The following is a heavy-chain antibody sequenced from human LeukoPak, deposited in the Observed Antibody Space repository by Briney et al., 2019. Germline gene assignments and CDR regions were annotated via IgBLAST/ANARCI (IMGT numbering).Heavy chain of an antibody. Sequence: PGGSLRLSCAASGVSFSDYAMAWVRQAPGKGLEWVSVITGSGGVTHYAGSVKGRFTISRDNSKNTLYLQMNNLRVEDTARYYCAKDGLYYDGSTHIYYFDYWGQGTLVAVSS. J-gene: IGHJ4*02. CDR1: GVSFSDYA. CDR3: AKDGLYYDGSTHIYYFDY. D-gene: IGHD3-22*01. CDR2: ITGSGGVT. V-gene: IGHV3-23*01.